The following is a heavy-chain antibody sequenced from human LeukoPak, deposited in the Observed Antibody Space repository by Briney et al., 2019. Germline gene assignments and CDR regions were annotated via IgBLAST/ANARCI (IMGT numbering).Heavy chain of an antibody. J-gene: IGHJ4*02. V-gene: IGHV3-20*04. D-gene: IGHD5-12*01. Sequence: EGSLRLSCAASGFTFYDYGMSGGRQAPGKGVGWGSGINWKGGSTDYTHSVRGGFTISRENAKNSLYLQMNSLRAEDTAVYYCAKDRERGYDLSLFDYWGQGTLVPVSS. CDR3: AKDRERGYDLSLFDY. CDR1: GFTFYDYG. CDR2: INWKGGST.